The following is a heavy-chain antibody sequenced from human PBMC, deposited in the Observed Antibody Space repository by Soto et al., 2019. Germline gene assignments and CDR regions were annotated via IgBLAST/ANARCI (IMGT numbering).Heavy chain of an antibody. D-gene: IGHD2-21*02. CDR3: ARAGEVVTAISWGFDY. Sequence: SETLSLTCAVYGGSFSGYYWSWIRQPPGKGLEWIGEINHSGSTNYNPSLKSRVTISVDTSKNQFSLKLSSVTAADTAVYYCARAGEVVTAISWGFDYWGQGTLVTVSS. V-gene: IGHV4-34*01. CDR1: GGSFSGYY. J-gene: IGHJ4*02. CDR2: INHSGST.